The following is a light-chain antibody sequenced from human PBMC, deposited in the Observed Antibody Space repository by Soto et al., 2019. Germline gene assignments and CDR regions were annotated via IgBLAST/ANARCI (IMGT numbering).Light chain of an antibody. J-gene: IGKJ1*01. Sequence: PGERATLSCRASQSVSSNYLAXYQXKXGXXXRXXXYGASNRATDIPDRFSASGYGTDFTLTISRLEPEDFAVYYCQQYGGSTGTFGQGTKVDI. CDR2: GAS. V-gene: IGKV3-20*01. CDR3: QQYGGSTGT. CDR1: QSVSSNY.